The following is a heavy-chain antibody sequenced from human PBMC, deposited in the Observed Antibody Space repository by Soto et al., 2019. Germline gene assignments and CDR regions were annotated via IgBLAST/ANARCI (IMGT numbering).Heavy chain of an antibody. D-gene: IGHD2-2*01. J-gene: IGHJ6*03. CDR3: ATSVLGYCSSTSCYALLDYYYYYMDV. Sequence: GGSLRLSCAASGVTVSSYGMHWVRQAPGEELEWVAVIWYDGSNKYYADSVKGRFTISRDNSKNTLYLQMNSQRAEDTAVYYCATSVLGYCSSTSCYALLDYYYYYMDVWGKGTTVTVSS. CDR1: GVTVSSYG. V-gene: IGHV3-33*01. CDR2: IWYDGSNK.